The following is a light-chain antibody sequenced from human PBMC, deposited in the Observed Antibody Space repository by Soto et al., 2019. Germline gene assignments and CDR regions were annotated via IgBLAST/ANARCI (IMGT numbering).Light chain of an antibody. Sequence: QSVLTQPASVSGSPGQSITISCTGTSSDVGSNNLVSWYQQHPGKAPKLMIYEGSKRPSGVSNRFAGSKSGNTASLTISGLQAEYVADYSCCSYAGSSTYVVFGGGTELTL. CDR1: SSDVGSNNL. V-gene: IGLV2-23*01. J-gene: IGLJ2*01. CDR3: CSYAGSSTYVV. CDR2: EGS.